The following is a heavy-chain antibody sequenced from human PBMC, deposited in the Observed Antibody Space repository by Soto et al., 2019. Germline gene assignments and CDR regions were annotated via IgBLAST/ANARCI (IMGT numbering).Heavy chain of an antibody. Sequence: PSETLSLTCTVSGGSISSSSYYWGWIRQPPGKGLEWIGSIYYSGSTYYNPSLKSRVTISVDTSNNQFSLKLTSVTAADTAVYYCAARHFWSGPRTDKRLDYWDQGTLVTVSS. CDR1: GGSISSSSYY. D-gene: IGHD3-3*02. CDR3: AARHFWSGPRTDKRLDY. CDR2: IYYSGST. V-gene: IGHV4-39*07. J-gene: IGHJ4*02.